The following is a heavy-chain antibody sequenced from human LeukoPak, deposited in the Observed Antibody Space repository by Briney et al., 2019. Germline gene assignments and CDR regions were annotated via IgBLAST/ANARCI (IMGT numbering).Heavy chain of an antibody. V-gene: IGHV4-59*01. CDR3: ARGGRYYYGSGSYGNWFDP. J-gene: IGHJ5*02. CDR2: VYYSGST. CDR1: GGSISSYY. Sequence: SETLSLTCTVSGGSISSYYWSWIRKPPGKGLEWIGYVYYSGSTNYNPSLTSRVTISVDTSKNQFSLKLSSVTAADTAVYYCARGGRYYYGSGSYGNWFDPWGQGTLVTVSS. D-gene: IGHD3-10*01.